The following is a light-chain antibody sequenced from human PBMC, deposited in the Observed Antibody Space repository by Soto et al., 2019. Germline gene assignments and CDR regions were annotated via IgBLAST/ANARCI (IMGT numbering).Light chain of an antibody. Sequence: QAVVTQPTSASGIPGQRVTISCSGSSSNIGNNIVNWYQQLPETAPKLLIYSNSQRPSGVPDRFSGSKSGTSASLAITGLQSEDEADYYCATWDDSLNGYVFGPGTKLTVL. V-gene: IGLV1-44*01. J-gene: IGLJ1*01. CDR1: SSNIGNNI. CDR3: ATWDDSLNGYV. CDR2: SNS.